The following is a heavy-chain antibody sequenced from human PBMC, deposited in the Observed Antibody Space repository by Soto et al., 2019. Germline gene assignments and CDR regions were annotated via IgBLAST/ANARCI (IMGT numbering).Heavy chain of an antibody. CDR2: IWYDGSNK. J-gene: IGHJ1*01. D-gene: IGHD6-13*01. V-gene: IGHV3-33*01. Sequence: GGSLRLSCAASGFTFSSDGMHWVRQAPGKGLEWVAVIWYDGSNKYYADSVKGRFTISRDNSKNTLYLQMNSLRAEDTAVYYCARAAVQQLAKNEYFQHWGQGTLVTVSS. CDR1: GFTFSSDG. CDR3: ARAAVQQLAKNEYFQH.